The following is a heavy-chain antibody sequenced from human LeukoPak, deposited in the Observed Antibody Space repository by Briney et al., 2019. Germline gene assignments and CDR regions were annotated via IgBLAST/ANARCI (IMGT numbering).Heavy chain of an antibody. J-gene: IGHJ4*02. D-gene: IGHD3-10*01. CDR1: GYTFTSYD. V-gene: IGHV1-2*02. CDR3: ARVSVQYYYGSGSYYNVYFDY. CDR2: INPNSGGT. Sequence: ASVKVSCKASGYTFTSYDINWVRQAPGQGLEWMGWINPNSGGTNYAQKFQGRVTMTRDTSISTAYMELSRLRSDDTAVYYCARVSVQYYYGSGSYYNVYFDYWGQGTLVTVSS.